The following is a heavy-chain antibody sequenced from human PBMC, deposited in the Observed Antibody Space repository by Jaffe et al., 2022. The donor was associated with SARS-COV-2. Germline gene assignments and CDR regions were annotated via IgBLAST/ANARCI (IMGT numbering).Heavy chain of an antibody. CDR3: VRLNRYTFGLDY. CDR2: TYYSGST. J-gene: IGHJ4*02. Sequence: QVQLQGSGPGLVKPSETLSLTCTVSGGSISSSSYYWGWVRQPPGKGLEWIGCTYYSGSTYYNSSLKNRVTISVDPPKNQFSLRLRSVTAADTAVYFCVRLNRYTFGLDYWGQGTLVTVSS. D-gene: IGHD3-3*01. CDR1: GGSISSSSYY. V-gene: IGHV4-39*01.